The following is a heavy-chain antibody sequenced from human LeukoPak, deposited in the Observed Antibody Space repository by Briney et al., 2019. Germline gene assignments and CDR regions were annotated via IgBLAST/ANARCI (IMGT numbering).Heavy chain of an antibody. CDR1: GGSISSYY. Sequence: SETLSLTCTVSGGSISSYYWSWIRQPPGKGLEWIGYIYYSGSTNYNPSLKSRVTISVDTSKNQFSLKLSSVTAADTAVYYCARQSTVTFDYWGQGTLVTVSS. D-gene: IGHD4-17*01. CDR2: IYYSGST. J-gene: IGHJ4*02. V-gene: IGHV4-59*08. CDR3: ARQSTVTFDY.